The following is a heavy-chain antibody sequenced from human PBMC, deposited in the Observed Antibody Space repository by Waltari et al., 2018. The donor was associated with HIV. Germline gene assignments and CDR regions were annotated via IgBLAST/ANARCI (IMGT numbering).Heavy chain of an antibody. CDR3: AIQHNPLHNYYYGMDV. D-gene: IGHD1-1*01. CDR1: GVTFRNYG. V-gene: IGHV3-23*01. J-gene: IGHJ6*02. Sequence: EVQLLESGGGLVQPGGSLRLSCVASGVTFRNYGMTWVRQAPGKGLEWVAGLSGSGGSKHYADSVKGRFTISRDNSKDTLYLQMNTLRAEDTAVYYCAIQHNPLHNYYYGMDVWGQGTTVTVSS. CDR2: LSGSGGSK.